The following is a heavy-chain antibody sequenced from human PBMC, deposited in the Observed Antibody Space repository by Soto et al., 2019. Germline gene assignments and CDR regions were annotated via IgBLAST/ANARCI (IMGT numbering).Heavy chain of an antibody. Sequence: SGPKVASHTSTYTLTCNCSGFLLSTSGMCVSWIRQPPGKALEWRALIDWDDGKYYSTSMKTSLTISKHSTKNQEVLTMNNMEPADTATYYCARSNARQSIAARPSWFDPWGQGTLVTVSS. CDR3: ARSNARQSIAARPSWFDP. CDR2: IDWDDGK. D-gene: IGHD6-6*01. CDR1: GFLLSTSGMC. J-gene: IGHJ5*02. V-gene: IGHV2-70*01.